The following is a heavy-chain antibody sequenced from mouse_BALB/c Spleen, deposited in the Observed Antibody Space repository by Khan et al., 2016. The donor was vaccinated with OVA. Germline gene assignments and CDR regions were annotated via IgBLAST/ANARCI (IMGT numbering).Heavy chain of an antibody. D-gene: IGHD2-12*01. CDR1: GYSFTGYY. CDR2: VNPNNGGA. Sequence: EVQLQQSGPDLVRPGASVKISCKASGYSFTGYYMYWVKQSHGKSLEWIGRVNPNNGGASFNQKFRDKAILTVDKSSSTAYMELRSLTSEDSAGYYCKRDDAAYWGQGTLVTVSA. V-gene: IGHV1-26*01. J-gene: IGHJ3*01. CDR3: KRDDAAY.